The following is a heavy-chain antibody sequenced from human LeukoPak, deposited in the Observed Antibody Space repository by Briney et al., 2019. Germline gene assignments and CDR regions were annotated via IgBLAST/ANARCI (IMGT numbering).Heavy chain of an antibody. D-gene: IGHD3-22*01. CDR3: ARVSDTSGASCFAF. V-gene: IGHV1-2*06. CDR1: GYAFTDYY. J-gene: IGHJ4*02. CDR2: INPNSGVT. Sequence: ASVKVSCKTSGYAFTDYYMHWVRQAPGQGLEWVGRINPNSGVTKYAQNFQGRVTMTRDTSISTAYMELSRLTSDDTAVYFCARVSDTSGASCFAFWGQGTLVTVSS.